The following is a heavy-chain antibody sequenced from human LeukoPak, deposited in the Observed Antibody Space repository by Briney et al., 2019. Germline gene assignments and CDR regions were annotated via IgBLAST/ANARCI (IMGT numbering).Heavy chain of an antibody. CDR3: ARGAQTYYDKAPVDY. V-gene: IGHV4-34*01. D-gene: IGHD3-22*01. CDR2: INHSGST. Sequence: PSETLSLTCAVYGGSFSGYYWSWIRQPPGKGLEWIGEINHSGSTNYNPSLKSRVTISVDTSKSQFSLKLNSMAAADTAVYYCARGAQTYYDKAPVDYWGQGTLVTLSS. J-gene: IGHJ4*02. CDR1: GGSFSGYY.